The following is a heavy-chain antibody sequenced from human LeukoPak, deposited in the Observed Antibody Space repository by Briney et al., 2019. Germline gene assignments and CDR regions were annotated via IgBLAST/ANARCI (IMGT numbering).Heavy chain of an antibody. CDR1: GGSFSGYY. D-gene: IGHD1-26*01. CDR3: AREIKWEAYAAFDI. J-gene: IGHJ3*02. Sequence: SETLSLTCAVYGGSFSGYYWSWIRQPPGKGLEWIGEINHSGSTNYNPSLKSRVTISVDTSKNQFSLNLNSVTAADSAVYFCAREIKWEAYAAFDIWGQGTMVTVSS. V-gene: IGHV4-34*01. CDR2: INHSGST.